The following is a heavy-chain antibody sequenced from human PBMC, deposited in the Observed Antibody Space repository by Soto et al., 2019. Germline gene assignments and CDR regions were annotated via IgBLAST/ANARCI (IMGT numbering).Heavy chain of an antibody. J-gene: IGHJ4*02. D-gene: IGHD1-26*01. V-gene: IGHV3-7*04. Sequence: EDQLVESGGGLVHPGGSLRLTCAVSGFSFRSDWMNWVRQAPGKGLEWVAHTNQDGSEKYYLDSVKGRFTIFRDNAKNSLYLQMNSLRVEDTAVYYCSGGVGDAIWGPGTLVTVSS. CDR3: SGGVGDAI. CDR2: TNQDGSEK. CDR1: GFSFRSDW.